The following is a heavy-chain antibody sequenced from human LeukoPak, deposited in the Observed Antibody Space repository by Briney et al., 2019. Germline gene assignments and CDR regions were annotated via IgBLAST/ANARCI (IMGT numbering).Heavy chain of an antibody. CDR3: AVYGSGFFP. J-gene: IGHJ6*04. CDR1: GSTFSSYW. CDR2: IKQDGSEK. Sequence: GGSLRLSCAASGSTFSSYWMSWVRQAPGKGLEWVANIKQDGSEKYYVDSVKGRFTISRDNAKNSLYLQMNSLRAEDTAVYYCAVYGSGFFPWGKGTTVTVSS. D-gene: IGHD3-10*01. V-gene: IGHV3-7*01.